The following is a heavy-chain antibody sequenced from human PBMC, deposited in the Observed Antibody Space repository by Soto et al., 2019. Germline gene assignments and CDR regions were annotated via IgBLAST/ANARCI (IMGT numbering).Heavy chain of an antibody. D-gene: IGHD2-15*01. V-gene: IGHV3-15*07. CDR3: TTGYCSGGSCYYDAFDI. J-gene: IGHJ3*02. CDR1: GFTFSNAW. CDR2: IKSKTDGGTT. Sequence: EVQLVESGGGLVKPGGSLRLSCAASGFTFSNAWMNWVRQAPGKGLEWVGRIKSKTDGGTTDYAAPVEGRFTISRDDSKNTLYLQMNSLKTEDTAVYYCTTGYCSGGSCYYDAFDIWGQGTMVTVSS.